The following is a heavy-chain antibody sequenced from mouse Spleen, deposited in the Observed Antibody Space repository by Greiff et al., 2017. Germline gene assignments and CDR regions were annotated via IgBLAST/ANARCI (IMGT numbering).Heavy chain of an antibody. D-gene: IGHD1-1*01. CDR1: GYTFTSYG. J-gene: IGHJ1*01. V-gene: IGHV1-81*01. CDR3: ADYYGSSYDWYFDV. Sequence: QVQLQQSGAELARPGASVKLSCKASGYTFTSYGISWVKQRTGQGLEWIGEIYPRSGNTYYNEKFKGKATLTADKSSSTAYMELRSLTSEDSAVYFCADYYGSSYDWYFDVWGAGTTVTVSS. CDR2: IYPRSGNT.